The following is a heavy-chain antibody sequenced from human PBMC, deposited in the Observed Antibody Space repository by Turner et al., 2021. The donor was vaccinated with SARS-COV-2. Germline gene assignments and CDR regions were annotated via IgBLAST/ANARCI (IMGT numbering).Heavy chain of an antibody. D-gene: IGHD6-19*01. Sequence: EVQLLGSGGGLVQPGGSLRPSCAASGFTFSNSAMSWVRQAPGKGPEWGSAISIGSVYIFYADSVKGRFTISRDNSKNTLYLQMNSLRAEDTAVYYCAKGGAAVAYSFDSWGQGSLVTVSS. CDR1: GFTFSNSA. J-gene: IGHJ4*02. CDR2: ISIGSVYI. CDR3: AKGGAAVAYSFDS. V-gene: IGHV3-23*01.